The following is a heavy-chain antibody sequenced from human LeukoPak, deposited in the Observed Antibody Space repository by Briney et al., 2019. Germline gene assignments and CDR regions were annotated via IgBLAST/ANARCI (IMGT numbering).Heavy chain of an antibody. D-gene: IGHD3-22*01. J-gene: IGHJ4*02. V-gene: IGHV3-74*01. CDR2: IYGDGSFT. CDR3: ARVYETNDYLY. CDR1: GFTFSNFW. Sequence: GGSLRLSCAASGFTFSNFWMHWVRHAPGKGLVWVALIYGDGSFTRYADSVKGRFTISRDNAKNTVYLQMNSLRVEDTAVYYCARVYETNDYLYWGQGSLVTVSS.